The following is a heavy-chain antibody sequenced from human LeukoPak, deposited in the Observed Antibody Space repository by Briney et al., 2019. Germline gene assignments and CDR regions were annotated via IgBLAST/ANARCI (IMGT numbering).Heavy chain of an antibody. J-gene: IGHJ4*02. D-gene: IGHD3-3*01. CDR3: ARELQVALITN. V-gene: IGHV4-38-2*02. CDR1: GYSISSGYY. Sequence: SETLSLTCTVSGYSISSGYYWGWIRQPPGKGLEWIGSIYHSGSTYYNPSLKSRVTISVDTSKNQFSLKLSSVTAADTAVYYCARELQVALITNWGQGTLVTVSS. CDR2: IYHSGST.